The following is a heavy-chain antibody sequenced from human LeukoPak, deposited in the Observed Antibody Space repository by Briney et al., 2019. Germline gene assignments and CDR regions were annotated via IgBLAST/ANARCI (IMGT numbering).Heavy chain of an antibody. CDR1: GFTFSSYA. D-gene: IGHD6-13*01. J-gene: IGHJ6*03. V-gene: IGHV3-33*01. CDR2: IWYDGSNK. CDR3: ARDGYSSSWYQVIGYYYYYYMDV. Sequence: GRSLRLSCAASGFTFSSYAMHWVRQAPGKGLEWVAVIWYDGSNKYYADSVKGRFTISRDNSKNTLYLQMNSLRAEDTAVYYCARDGYSSSWYQVIGYYYYYYMDVWGKGTTVTVSS.